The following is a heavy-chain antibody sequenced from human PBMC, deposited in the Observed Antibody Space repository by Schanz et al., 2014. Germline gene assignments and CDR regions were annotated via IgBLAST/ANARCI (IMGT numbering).Heavy chain of an antibody. J-gene: IGHJ3*01. V-gene: IGHV1-2*02. CDR1: GNTLSAYY. Sequence: QVQLVQSGADVKKPGASVKVSCKASGNTLSAYYIHWIRQAPGQGLEWMGWIDPNSGGTNYAQKFQGRVTIASDPSITTVYMEVNSLTSDDTAVFSCARTASHDVWRGYIPHYAFDLWGQGTVVIVSS. CDR3: ARTASHDVWRGYIPHYAFDL. D-gene: IGHD3-3*01. CDR2: IDPNSGGT.